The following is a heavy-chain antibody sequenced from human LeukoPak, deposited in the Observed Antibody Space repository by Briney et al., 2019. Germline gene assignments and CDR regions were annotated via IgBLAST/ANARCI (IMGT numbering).Heavy chain of an antibody. Sequence: LSLTCAVYGGSFSGYYWSWIRQAPGKGLEWVSYISSSGSTIYYADSVKGRFTISRDNAKTSLHLQMNSLRAEDTAVYYCARGARRWLQSNYFDYWGQGTLVTVSS. V-gene: IGHV3-11*01. J-gene: IGHJ4*02. D-gene: IGHD5-24*01. CDR3: ARGARRWLQSNYFDY. CDR2: ISSSGSTI. CDR1: GGSFSGYY.